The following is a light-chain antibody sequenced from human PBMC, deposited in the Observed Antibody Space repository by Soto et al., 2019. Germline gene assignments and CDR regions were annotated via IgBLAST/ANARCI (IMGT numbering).Light chain of an antibody. CDR3: RSYTPSSYV. CDR2: DVT. V-gene: IGLV2-14*03. Sequence: QSVLTQPASVSGSPGQSLTISCTGTSSDLGGYNYVSWYQQHPGKAPKLIIYDVTDRPSGVSNRFSGSRSGNTASLTISGLQAEDEADYYCRSYTPSSYVFGSGTKVTVL. CDR1: SSDLGGYNY. J-gene: IGLJ1*01.